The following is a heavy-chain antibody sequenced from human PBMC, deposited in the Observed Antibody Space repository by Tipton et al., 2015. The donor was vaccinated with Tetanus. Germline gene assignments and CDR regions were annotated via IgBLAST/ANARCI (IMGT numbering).Heavy chain of an antibody. V-gene: IGHV5-51*01. CDR1: GYSFTSYW. D-gene: IGHD5-18*01. Sequence: QLVQSGAGVKKPGESLKISCKGSGYSFTSYWIGWVRQMPGKGLEWMGIIYPGDSDTRYSPSFQGRVTISADKSISTAYLQWSSLKASDTAMYYCARRGQWGTAPEGMDVWGQGTTVTVSS. J-gene: IGHJ6*02. CDR3: ARRGQWGTAPEGMDV. CDR2: IYPGDSDT.